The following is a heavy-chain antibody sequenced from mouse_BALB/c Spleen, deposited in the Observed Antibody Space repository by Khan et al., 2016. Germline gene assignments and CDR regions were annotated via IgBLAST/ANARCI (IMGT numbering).Heavy chain of an antibody. V-gene: IGHV1-37*01. Sequence: VQLQQSGPELVKPGASVKISCKASGYSFTGYFMNWVKQSHGKSLEWIGRINPYNGDTFYNQKFKGKATLTVDKSSSTAHMELLSLTSEDSAVYYCGHYYYGSSSGCAYWGQGTLVTVSA. D-gene: IGHD1-1*01. CDR3: GHYYYGSSSGCAY. CDR1: GYSFTGYF. J-gene: IGHJ3*01. CDR2: INPYNGDT.